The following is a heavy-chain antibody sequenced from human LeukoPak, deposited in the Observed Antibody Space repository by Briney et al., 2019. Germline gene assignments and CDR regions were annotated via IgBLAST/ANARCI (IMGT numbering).Heavy chain of an antibody. CDR3: ARLGHCGETNCYSDFYYMDV. CDR2: IIPVFEKP. CDR1: GGTFSNYA. V-gene: IGHV1-69*13. J-gene: IGHJ6*03. Sequence: ASVRVSCKASGGTFSNYAVSWVRQAPGQGLEWMGGIIPVFEKPNYARKFQDRVTITADESTATAYMELSSLTSEDTAIYFCARLGHCGETNCYSDFYYMDVWGKGTTVIVSS. D-gene: IGHD2-21*01.